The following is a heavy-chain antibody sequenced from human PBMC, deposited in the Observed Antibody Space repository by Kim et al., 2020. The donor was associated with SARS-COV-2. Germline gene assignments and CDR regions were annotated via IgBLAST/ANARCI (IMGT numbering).Heavy chain of an antibody. Sequence: SETLSLTCAVYGGSFSGYYWSWIRQPPGKGLEWIGEINHSGSTNYNPSLKSRVTISVDTSKNQFSLKLSSVTAADTAVYYCARGEPIFYGSGNDYWGQGTLVTVSS. CDR1: GGSFSGYY. D-gene: IGHD3-10*01. CDR3: ARGEPIFYGSGNDY. V-gene: IGHV4-34*01. J-gene: IGHJ4*02. CDR2: INHSGST.